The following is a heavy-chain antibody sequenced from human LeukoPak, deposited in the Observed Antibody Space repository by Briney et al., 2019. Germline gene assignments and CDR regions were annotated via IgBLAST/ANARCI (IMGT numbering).Heavy chain of an antibody. V-gene: IGHV3-48*01. CDR3: ARALGGTQLDY. CDR2: ISSSSSTI. CDR1: GFTFSSYS. D-gene: IGHD1-26*01. J-gene: IGHJ4*02. Sequence: TGGSLRLSCAASGFTFSSYSMNWVRQAPGKGLEWVSYISSSSSTIFYADFVKGRFNIYRENAKNSLYLQMNGLRAEDTTVYYCARALGGTQLDYCGQGTRVTVSS.